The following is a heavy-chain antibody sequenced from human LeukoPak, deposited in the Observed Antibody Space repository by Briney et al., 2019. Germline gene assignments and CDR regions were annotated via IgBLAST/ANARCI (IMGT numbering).Heavy chain of an antibody. Sequence: GESLKISCKGSEHSFTSYWISWVRQMPGKGLEWMGRIDPSDSYTNYSPSFQGHVTISADKSISTAYLQWSSLTASDTAMYYCARTSWFGVDYWGQGTLVTVSS. D-gene: IGHD3-10*01. J-gene: IGHJ4*02. V-gene: IGHV5-10-1*01. CDR3: ARTSWFGVDY. CDR2: IDPSDSYT. CDR1: EHSFTSYW.